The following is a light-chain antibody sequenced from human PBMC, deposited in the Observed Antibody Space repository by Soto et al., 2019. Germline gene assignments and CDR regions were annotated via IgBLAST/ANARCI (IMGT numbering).Light chain of an antibody. CDR2: VAP. V-gene: IGKV1-12*01. CDR3: QQANRIPHT. Sequence: IPMTQSPSSVSASLGAMFAFVCQASQGIDNWLAWYKKKPGKDPKLLIYVAPQVQSGVPSRFSVSGSVTEFTLTISSLQTEDIATHYSQQANRIPHTFGEGTKVDIK. CDR1: QGIDNW. J-gene: IGKJ2*01.